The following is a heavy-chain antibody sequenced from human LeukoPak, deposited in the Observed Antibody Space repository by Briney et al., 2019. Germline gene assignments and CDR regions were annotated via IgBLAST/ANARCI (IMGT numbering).Heavy chain of an antibody. Sequence: SETLSLTCAVYGGSFSGYYWSWIRQPPGKGLEWIGEINRSGSTNYNPSLKSRATISVDTSKNQFSLNLSSVTAADTAVYYCARDRSYDILTGYYSNDAFDIWGQGTMVTVSS. J-gene: IGHJ3*02. D-gene: IGHD3-9*01. CDR1: GGSFSGYY. V-gene: IGHV4-34*01. CDR2: INRSGST. CDR3: ARDRSYDILTGYYSNDAFDI.